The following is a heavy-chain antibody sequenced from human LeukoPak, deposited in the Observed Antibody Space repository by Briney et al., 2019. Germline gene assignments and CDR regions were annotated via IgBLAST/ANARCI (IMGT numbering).Heavy chain of an antibody. CDR3: ARDPVLLWFGEPTYYFDY. Sequence: ASVKVSCKASGYTFTGYYMHWVRQAPGQGLEWMGWINPNSGGTNYAQKFQGRVTMTRDTSISTAYMELSRLRSDDTAVYYCARDPVLLWFGEPTYYFDYWGQGTLVTVSS. J-gene: IGHJ4*02. CDR1: GYTFTGYY. V-gene: IGHV1-2*02. CDR2: INPNSGGT. D-gene: IGHD3-10*01.